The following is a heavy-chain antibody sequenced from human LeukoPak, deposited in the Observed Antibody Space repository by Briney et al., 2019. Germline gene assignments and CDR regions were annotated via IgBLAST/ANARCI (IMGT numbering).Heavy chain of an antibody. Sequence: QTGGSLRLSCAASGFTFSSYWMHWVRQAPGKGLVWVSRINSDGSSTSYADSVKGRFTISRDNSKNTVFLQMNFLRAEDTAVYYCAKDNVNRDTVFEYWGQGTLATVAS. CDR3: AKDNVNRDTVFEY. CDR1: GFTFSSYW. J-gene: IGHJ4*02. CDR2: INSDGSST. V-gene: IGHV3-74*01.